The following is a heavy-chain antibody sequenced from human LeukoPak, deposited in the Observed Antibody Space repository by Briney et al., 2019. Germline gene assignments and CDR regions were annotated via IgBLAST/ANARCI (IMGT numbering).Heavy chain of an antibody. CDR1: GGSISSYY. V-gene: IGHV4-59*12. D-gene: IGHD3-22*01. J-gene: IGHJ6*03. CDR2: IYYSGST. CDR3: ARDYYDRSFYYYYMDV. Sequence: SETLSLTCTVSGGSISSYYWSWIRQPPGKGLEWIGYIYYSGSTNYNPSLKSRVTISVDMSKNQFSLKLSSVTAADTAVYYCARDYYDRSFYYYYMDVWGKGTTVTISS.